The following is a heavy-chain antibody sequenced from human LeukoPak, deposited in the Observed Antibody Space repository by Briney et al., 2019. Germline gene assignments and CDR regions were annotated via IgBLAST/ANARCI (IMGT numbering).Heavy chain of an antibody. D-gene: IGHD4-17*01. Sequence: SETLSLTCTVSYGSISDISYYWGWIRQPPGKGLEWIGSIYYSGRSYYNSSLKSRVTISVDTSKNQFSLKLSSVTAADTAVYYCAREVLATVTTRWFDPWGQGTLVTVSS. CDR1: YGSISDISYY. CDR2: IYYSGRS. J-gene: IGHJ5*02. V-gene: IGHV4-39*07. CDR3: AREVLATVTTRWFDP.